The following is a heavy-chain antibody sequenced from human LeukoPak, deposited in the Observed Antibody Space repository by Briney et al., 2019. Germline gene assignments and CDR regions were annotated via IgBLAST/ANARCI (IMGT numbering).Heavy chain of an antibody. V-gene: IGHV3-23*01. D-gene: IGHD2-2*01. CDR3: AHGSMYQLDY. Sequence: GGSLRLSCAASGFTFSNYYMGWIRQAPGKGLEWVSGIVGGAGGTYYADSVKGRFTISRDNSKNTLYLQMNSLRAEDTAVYYCAHGSMYQLDYWGQGTLVTVSS. CDR2: IVGGAGGT. J-gene: IGHJ4*02. CDR1: GFTFSNYY.